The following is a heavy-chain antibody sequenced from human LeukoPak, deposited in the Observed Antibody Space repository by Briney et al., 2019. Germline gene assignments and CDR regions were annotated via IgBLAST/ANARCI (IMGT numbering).Heavy chain of an antibody. J-gene: IGHJ4*02. V-gene: IGHV3-21*01. CDR2: ISSSSSYI. D-gene: IGHD3-22*01. CDR1: GFTFSTSS. CDR3: AREGGGYYDSSGYGLDY. Sequence: GGSLRLSCAASGFTFSTSSMNWVRQAPGKGLEWVSPISSSSSYIYYADSVKGRFTISRDNAKNSLYLRMNSLRAEDTAVYYCAREGGGYYDSSGYGLDYWGQGTLVTVSS.